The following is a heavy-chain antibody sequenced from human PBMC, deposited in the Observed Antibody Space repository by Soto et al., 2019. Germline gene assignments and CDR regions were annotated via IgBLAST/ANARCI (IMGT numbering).Heavy chain of an antibody. V-gene: IGHV1-18*01. D-gene: IGHD3-10*01. Sequence: QVHLVQSGAEVKKPGASVRVSCKASGYTFITYDISWVRQAPGQGLEWMGWISAYNGNTNYAQKLQGRVTMTRDTSTSTAYMELSSLGYEDTAVYYCAFLISSGITFDYWGQGTLVTVSS. CDR1: GYTFITYD. CDR3: AFLISSGITFDY. J-gene: IGHJ4*02. CDR2: ISAYNGNT.